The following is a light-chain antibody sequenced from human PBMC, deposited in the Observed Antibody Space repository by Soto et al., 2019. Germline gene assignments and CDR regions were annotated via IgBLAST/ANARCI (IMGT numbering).Light chain of an antibody. V-gene: IGKV1-5*01. CDR2: DAS. Sequence: DIQITQSPSTLSASIVDGVTISCRASQSISNWLAWYQQKPGKAPKLLMSDASSLERGVSSRFSGSGSGTEFTLTISSLQPDDFATYYCQQYDTYSRTFGQGTKVDI. J-gene: IGKJ1*01. CDR3: QQYDTYSRT. CDR1: QSISNW.